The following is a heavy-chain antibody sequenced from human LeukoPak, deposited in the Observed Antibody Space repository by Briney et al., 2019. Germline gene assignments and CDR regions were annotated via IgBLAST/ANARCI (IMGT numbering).Heavy chain of an antibody. CDR1: GFTFSSYA. Sequence: GGSLRLSCAASGFTFSSYAMSWVRQAPGKGLEWVSAISGNGGSTYYADSVKGRFTISRDNSKNTLYLQMNSLRAEDTAVYYCAKAEEGDLSYYFDYWGQGTLVTVSS. CDR3: AKAEEGDLSYYFDY. D-gene: IGHD3-10*01. V-gene: IGHV3-23*01. CDR2: ISGNGGST. J-gene: IGHJ4*02.